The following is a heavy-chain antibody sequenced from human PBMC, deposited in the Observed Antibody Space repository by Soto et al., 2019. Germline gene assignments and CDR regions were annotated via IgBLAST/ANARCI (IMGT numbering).Heavy chain of an antibody. CDR3: ARALRRIVGPTTDYFDY. J-gene: IGHJ4*02. CDR1: GYTFTGYY. D-gene: IGHD1-26*01. V-gene: IGHV1-2*02. Sequence: ASVKVSCKASGYTFTGYYMHWVRQAPGQGLEWMGWINPNSGGTNYAQKFQGRVTMTRDTPISTAYMELSRLRSDDTAVYYCARALRRIVGPTTDYFDYWGQGTMVTVSS. CDR2: INPNSGGT.